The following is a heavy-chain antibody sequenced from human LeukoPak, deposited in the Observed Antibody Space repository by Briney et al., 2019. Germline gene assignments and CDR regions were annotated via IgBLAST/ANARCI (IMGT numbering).Heavy chain of an antibody. D-gene: IGHD3-22*01. Sequence: GGSLRLSCAASGFTVSSNYISWVRQAPGKGLEWVSLIYADGTTLYADSVKGRFTVPKDNSQNTVYLQMSSLRSEDTAVYYCARGEIYTYYYDSSGYYPIPGFDYWGQGTLVTVSS. CDR1: GFTVSSNY. CDR3: ARGEIYTYYYDSSGYYPIPGFDY. J-gene: IGHJ4*02. V-gene: IGHV3-53*05. CDR2: IYADGTT.